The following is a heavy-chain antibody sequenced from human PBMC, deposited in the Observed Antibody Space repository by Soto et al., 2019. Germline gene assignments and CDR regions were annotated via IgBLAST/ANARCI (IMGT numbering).Heavy chain of an antibody. J-gene: IGHJ6*02. V-gene: IGHV5-10-1*01. Sequence: XESLKTFRQGSGYIFSNYLITWVRQMPGKGLEWMGRIDPGDSDTNYSPSFQGHVTMSSDKYINTAFLQWSSLKASDTAIYYCARQLPGKLDVWGQGTTVTVSS. CDR2: IDPGDSDT. D-gene: IGHD1-1*01. CDR3: ARQLPGKLDV. CDR1: GYIFSNYL.